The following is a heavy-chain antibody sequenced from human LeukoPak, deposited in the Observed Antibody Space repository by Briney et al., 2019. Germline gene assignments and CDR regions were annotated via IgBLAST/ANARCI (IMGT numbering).Heavy chain of an antibody. J-gene: IGHJ6*04. Sequence: PGGSLTLSCTVSGFIYSSYCMTWLRRATGEAVEGVANIQKGGSEMYYVVSVGGRFTISRANAENSLYLQMDSLRAEDTAVYFCARGWCPHCYGTGDWGKGTTVTVSS. D-gene: IGHD2-8*02. CDR2: IQKGGSEM. V-gene: IGHV3-7*03. CDR3: ARGWCPHCYGTGD. CDR1: GFIYSSYC.